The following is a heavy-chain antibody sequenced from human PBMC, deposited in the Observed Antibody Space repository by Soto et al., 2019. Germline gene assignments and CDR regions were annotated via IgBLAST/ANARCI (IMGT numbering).Heavy chain of an antibody. CDR3: AKEGNLGYCISTSCPPPYYGMDV. D-gene: IGHD2-2*01. Sequence: SIGYADSVKGRFTISRDNAKNSLYLQMNSLRAEDTALYYCAKEGNLGYCISTSCPPPYYGMDVWGQGTTVTVSS. CDR2: SI. J-gene: IGHJ6*02. V-gene: IGHV3-9*01.